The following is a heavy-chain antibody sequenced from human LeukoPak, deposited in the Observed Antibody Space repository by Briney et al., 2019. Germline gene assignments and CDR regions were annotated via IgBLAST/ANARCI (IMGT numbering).Heavy chain of an antibody. J-gene: IGHJ6*03. Sequence: NPSETLSLTCTVSGGSISSYYWSWIRQPPGKGLEWIGEINHSGSTNYNPSLKSRVTISVDTSKNQFSLKLSSVTAADTAVYYCGGVGYSSSFYYYYMDVWGKGTTVTVSS. D-gene: IGHD6-6*01. CDR1: GGSISSYY. CDR2: INHSGST. V-gene: IGHV4-34*01. CDR3: GGVGYSSSFYYYYMDV.